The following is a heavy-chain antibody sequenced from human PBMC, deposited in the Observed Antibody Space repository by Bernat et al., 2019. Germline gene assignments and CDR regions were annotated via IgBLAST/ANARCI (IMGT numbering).Heavy chain of an antibody. V-gene: IGHV3-30-3*01. CDR1: GFTFSSYA. J-gene: IGHJ4*02. Sequence: QVQLVESGGGVVQPGRSLRLSCAASGFTFSSYAMHWVRQAPGKGLEWVAVISYDGSNKYYADSMKGRFTISRDNSKNTLYLQMNSLRAEDTAVYYCARDNLGGAFDYWGQGTLVTVSS. D-gene: IGHD3-16*01. CDR2: ISYDGSNK. CDR3: ARDNLGGAFDY.